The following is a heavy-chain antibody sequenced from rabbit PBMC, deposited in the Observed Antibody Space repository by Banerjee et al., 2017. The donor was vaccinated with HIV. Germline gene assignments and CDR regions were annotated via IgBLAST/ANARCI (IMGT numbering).Heavy chain of an antibody. J-gene: IGHJ4*01. D-gene: IGHD4-1*01. CDR1: GIDFSSDA. CDR2: IYTDSGRT. CDR3: ARDLAGVIGWNFNL. V-gene: IGHV1S45*01. Sequence: QQQLEESGGGLVKPGGTLTLTCKASGIDFSSDAMCWVRQAPGKGLEWIACIYTDSGRTYHASWAKGRFTISKTSSTTVTLQMTSLTAADTASYFCARDLAGVIGWNFNLWGQGTLVTVS.